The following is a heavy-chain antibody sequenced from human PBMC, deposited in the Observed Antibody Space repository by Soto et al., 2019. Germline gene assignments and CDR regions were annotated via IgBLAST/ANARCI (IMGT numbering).Heavy chain of an antibody. CDR1: GCAISTSGYS. J-gene: IGHJ5*02. V-gene: IGHV4-30-2*01. Sequence: LQLQESGSGLVKPSQTLTLTCAVTGCAISTSGYSWSWIRQPPGKGLEWIGYISHSRSTYYNPSLKSRVTIAVYRSKNQCSRKLISVTAADTVVYYCARTPSPWGQGTLFTVSS. D-gene: IGHD2-15*01. CDR3: ARTPSP. CDR2: ISHSRST.